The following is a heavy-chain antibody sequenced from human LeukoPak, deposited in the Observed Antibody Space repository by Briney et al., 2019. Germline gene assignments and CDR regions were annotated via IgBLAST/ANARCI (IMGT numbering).Heavy chain of an antibody. CDR1: GFTFSTYW. D-gene: IGHD3-10*01. V-gene: IGHV3-7*01. CDR2: INQDGSEK. J-gene: IGHJ4*02. Sequence: GGSLRLSCAASGFTFSTYWMSWVRQAPGKGLEWVANINQDGSEKSYVDSVKGRFTISRDNAKKSLYLQMNSPRAEDTAVYCCARDRVNYFDYWGQGTLVTVSS. CDR3: ARDRVNYFDY.